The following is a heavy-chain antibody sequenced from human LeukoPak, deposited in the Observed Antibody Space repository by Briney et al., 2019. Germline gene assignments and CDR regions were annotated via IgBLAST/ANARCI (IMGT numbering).Heavy chain of an antibody. CDR2: IYYSGST. V-gene: IGHV4-59*08. CDR3: ARHTAMVRSYYYGMDV. J-gene: IGHJ6*02. D-gene: IGHD5-18*01. Sequence: SETLSLTCTVPGGSISSYYWSWIRQPPGKGLEWIGYIYYSGSTNYNPSLKSRVTISVDTSKNQFSLKLSSVTAADTAVYYCARHTAMVRSYYYGMDVWGQGTTVTVSS. CDR1: GGSISSYY.